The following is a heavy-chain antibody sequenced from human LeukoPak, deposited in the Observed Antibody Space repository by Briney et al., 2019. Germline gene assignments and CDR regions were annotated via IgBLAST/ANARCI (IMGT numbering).Heavy chain of an antibody. CDR1: GGSFSGYY. CDR3: ARLTRQWLVRRSGHYYYMDV. CDR2: INHSGST. J-gene: IGHJ6*03. D-gene: IGHD6-19*01. Sequence: SETLSLTCAVYGGSFSGYYWSWIRQPPGKGLEWIGEINHSGSTNYNPSLKSRVTISVDTSKNQFSLKLSSVTAADTAVYYCARLTRQWLVRRSGHYYYMDVWGKGTTVTISS. V-gene: IGHV4-34*01.